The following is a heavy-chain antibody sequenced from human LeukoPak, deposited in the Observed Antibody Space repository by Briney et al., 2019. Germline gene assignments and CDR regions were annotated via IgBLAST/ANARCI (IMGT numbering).Heavy chain of an antibody. J-gene: IGHJ3*02. D-gene: IGHD1-26*01. Sequence: GDSLKISCKASGYIFSNYWITWVRQMPGKGLEWMGIIYPGDSQTRYRPPFQGQVTISADRSIRTAYLHWRSLKASDTAMYYCARPQWELYDAFDIWGQGTMVTVSS. CDR1: GYIFSNYW. CDR3: ARPQWELYDAFDI. V-gene: IGHV5-51*01. CDR2: IYPGDSQT.